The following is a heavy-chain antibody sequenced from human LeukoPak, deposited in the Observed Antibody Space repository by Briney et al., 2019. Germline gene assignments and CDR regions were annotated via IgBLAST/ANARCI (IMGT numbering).Heavy chain of an antibody. CDR2: ISWNSGSI. CDR3: ARVDRLRFPRLDYYYYMDV. Sequence: GGSLRLSCAASGFTFDDYAMHWVRQAPGKGLEWVSGISWNSGSIGYADSVKGRFTISRDNAKNSLYLQMNSLRAEDTALYYCARVDRLRFPRLDYYYYMDVWGKGTTVTVSS. CDR1: GFTFDDYA. J-gene: IGHJ6*03. V-gene: IGHV3-9*01. D-gene: IGHD5-12*01.